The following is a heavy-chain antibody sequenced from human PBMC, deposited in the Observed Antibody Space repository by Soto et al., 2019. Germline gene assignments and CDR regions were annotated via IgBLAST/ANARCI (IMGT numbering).Heavy chain of an antibody. V-gene: IGHV1-69*02. J-gene: IGHJ1*01. Sequence: SVKVSCKASGGTFSSYTISWVRQAPGQGLEWMGRIIPILGIANYAQKFQGRVTITADKSTSTAYMEQSSLRSEDTAVYYCTRVSGYDSGGYYHGAEYSQHWGQGTLVTV. CDR3: TRVSGYDSGGYYHGAEYSQH. CDR1: GGTFSSYT. D-gene: IGHD3-22*01. CDR2: IIPILGIA.